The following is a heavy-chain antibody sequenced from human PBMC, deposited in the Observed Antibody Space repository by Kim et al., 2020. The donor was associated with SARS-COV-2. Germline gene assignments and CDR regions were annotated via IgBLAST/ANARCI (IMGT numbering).Heavy chain of an antibody. J-gene: IGHJ4*02. CDR2: RGST. Sequence: RGSTNYNPTLNSRVTMSVDASRNQFFLKLKSMTAADTAVYYCARSSADYWGQGTLVTVSS. V-gene: IGHV4-59*10. CDR3: ARSSADY.